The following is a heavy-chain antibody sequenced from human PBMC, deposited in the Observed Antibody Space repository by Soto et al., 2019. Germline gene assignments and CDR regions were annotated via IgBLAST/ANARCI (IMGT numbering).Heavy chain of an antibody. Sequence: LRLSCAASGFTFSSYTMSWVRQAPGKGLEWVSGISATGGSTYYADSVKGRFTFSRVNSKNTLYLQMNSLRAEDTAVYYCAKGFIRDCGGDCTVDTWGQGTLVTVSA. CDR3: AKGFIRDCGGDCTVDT. V-gene: IGHV3-23*01. CDR2: ISATGGST. CDR1: GFTFSSYT. J-gene: IGHJ5*02. D-gene: IGHD2-21*02.